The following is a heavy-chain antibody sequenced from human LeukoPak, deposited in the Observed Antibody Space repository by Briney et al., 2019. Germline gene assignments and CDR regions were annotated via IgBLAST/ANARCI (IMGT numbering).Heavy chain of an antibody. CDR1: GFTFSSYW. CDR2: IKQDGSEK. Sequence: GGSLTLSCAASGFTFSSYWMSWVRQAPGKGLEWVANIKQDGSEKYYVDSVKGRFTVSRDNAKNSLYLQMNSLRAEDTAVYYCARGHPLLWFGELLVDYWGQGTLVTVSS. V-gene: IGHV3-7*01. J-gene: IGHJ4*02. CDR3: ARGHPLLWFGELLVDY. D-gene: IGHD3-10*01.